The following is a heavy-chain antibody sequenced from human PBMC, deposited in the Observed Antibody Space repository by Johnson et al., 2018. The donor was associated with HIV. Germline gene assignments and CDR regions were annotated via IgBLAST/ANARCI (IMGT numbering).Heavy chain of an antibody. CDR3: ARVATFGVVISDAFDI. CDR1: GIIFSHYG. Sequence: VQLVESGGGVVQPGRSLRLSCTVSGIIFSHYGMHWVRQAPAKGLEWVAIISYDGGDKDYADSVKGRFTISRDNSKSTLFLQMNSLRLEDTAVYYCARVATFGVVISDAFDIWGQGTMVTVSS. J-gene: IGHJ3*02. D-gene: IGHD3-3*01. V-gene: IGHV3-30*03. CDR2: ISYDGGDK.